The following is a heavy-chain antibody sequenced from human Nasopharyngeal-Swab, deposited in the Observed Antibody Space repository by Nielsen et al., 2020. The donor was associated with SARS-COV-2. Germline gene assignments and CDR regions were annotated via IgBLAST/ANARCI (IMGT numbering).Heavy chain of an antibody. CDR3: ARRKEILWLGSQRHGMDV. Sequence: GGYMRLSCTASGCCFNNYGMHWVRQAPGKGLEWVAIISYEGSIKHYADYVEGRFTISRDASKNTLYLQMNSLRPEDTAVYYCARRKEILWLGSQRHGMDVWGQGTTVTVSS. J-gene: IGHJ6*02. CDR2: ISYEGSIK. V-gene: IGHV3-30*03. D-gene: IGHD3-10*01. CDR1: GCCFNNYG.